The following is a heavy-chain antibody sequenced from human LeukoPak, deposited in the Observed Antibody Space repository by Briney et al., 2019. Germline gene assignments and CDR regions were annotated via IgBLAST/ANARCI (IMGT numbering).Heavy chain of an antibody. D-gene: IGHD6-19*01. Sequence: PGGSLRLSCAASGFTFSSYWMSWVRQAPGKGLEWVANIKQDGSEKYYVDSVKGRFTISRDNAKNSLYLQMNSLRAEDTAVYYCARGKQWLTPDDAFDIWGQGTMVTFSS. CDR1: GFTFSSYW. CDR3: ARGKQWLTPDDAFDI. CDR2: IKQDGSEK. V-gene: IGHV3-7*01. J-gene: IGHJ3*02.